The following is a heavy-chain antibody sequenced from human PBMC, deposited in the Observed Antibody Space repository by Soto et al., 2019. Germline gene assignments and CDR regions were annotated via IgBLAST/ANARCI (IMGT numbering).Heavy chain of an antibody. CDR3: ARLADGWYDYCYYMDV. CDR1: GGSISSYY. Sequence: SETLSLTCTVSGGSISSYYWSWIRKPPGKGLEWIGYIYYSGSTNYNPSLKSRVTISVDTSKNQFSLKLSSVTAADTAVYYCARLADGWYDYCYYMDVWGKGTTVTVSS. J-gene: IGHJ6*03. V-gene: IGHV4-59*08. D-gene: IGHD1-20*01. CDR2: IYYSGST.